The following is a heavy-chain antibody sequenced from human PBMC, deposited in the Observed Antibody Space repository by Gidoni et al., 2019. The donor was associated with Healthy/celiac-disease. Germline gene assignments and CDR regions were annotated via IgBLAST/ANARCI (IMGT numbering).Heavy chain of an antibody. D-gene: IGHD2-8*01. CDR1: VGSFIGSY. CDR2: INHSGST. J-gene: IGHJ4*02. CDR3: ARGGRPRGYCTNGVCYRGSFDY. Sequence: QVHLQHGAPGRLSPTEPLPLTCAVYVGSFIGSYWSWIRQPPGKGLEWIGEINHSGSTNYNPSLKSRVTISVDTSKNQFSLKLSSVTAADTAVYYCARGGRPRGYCTNGVCYRGSFDYWGQGTLVTVSS. V-gene: IGHV4-34*01.